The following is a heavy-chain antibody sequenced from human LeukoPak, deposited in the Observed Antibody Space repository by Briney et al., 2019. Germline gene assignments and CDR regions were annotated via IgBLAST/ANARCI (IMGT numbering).Heavy chain of an antibody. CDR3: AGIYDSSGYEVY. CDR2: INHSGST. D-gene: IGHD3-22*01. CDR1: GGSFSGYY. Sequence: SETLSLTCAVYGGSFSGYYRSWIRQPPGKGLEWIGEINHSGSTNYNPSLKSRVTISVDTSKNQFSLKLSSVTAADTAVYYCAGIYDSSGYEVYWGQGTLVTVSS. V-gene: IGHV4-34*01. J-gene: IGHJ4*02.